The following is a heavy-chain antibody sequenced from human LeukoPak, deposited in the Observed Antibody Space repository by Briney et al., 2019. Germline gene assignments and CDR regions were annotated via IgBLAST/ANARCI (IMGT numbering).Heavy chain of an antibody. V-gene: IGHV3-7*01. Sequence: GGSLRLSCAASGFPLSRYCMRGVRRAPGKGLEWVANIKEDGSEKYYVDSVKGRFTISRDNAKNSLYLQMNSLRAEDTAVYYCARNRLNIDYWGQGTLVTVSS. J-gene: IGHJ4*02. CDR2: IKEDGSEK. D-gene: IGHD1-14*01. CDR3: ARNRLNIDY. CDR1: GFPLSRYC.